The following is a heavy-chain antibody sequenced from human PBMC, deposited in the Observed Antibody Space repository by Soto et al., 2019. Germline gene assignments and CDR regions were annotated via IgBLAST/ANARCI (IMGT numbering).Heavy chain of an antibody. CDR3: ARAYHDFWSGSYYHYMDV. CDR1: GFTFSDYY. D-gene: IGHD3-3*01. CDR2: ISSSGSTI. V-gene: IGHV3-11*01. J-gene: IGHJ6*03. Sequence: QVPLVESGGGLVKPGGSLRLSCAASGFTFSDYYMSWIRQAPGKGLEWVSYISSSGSTIYYADSVKGRFTISRDNAKNSLYLQMNSLRAEDTAVYYCARAYHDFWSGSYYHYMDVWGKGTTVTVSS.